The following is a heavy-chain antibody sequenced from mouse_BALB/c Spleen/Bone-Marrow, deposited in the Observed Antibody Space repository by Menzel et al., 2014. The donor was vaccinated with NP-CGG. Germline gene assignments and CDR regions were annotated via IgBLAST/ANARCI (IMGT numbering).Heavy chain of an antibody. CDR2: ISSGSSTV. J-gene: IGHJ2*01. Sequence: DVMLVESGGGLVQPGGSRKLSCAASGFTFSSFGMHWVRQAPEKGLEWVAYISSGSSTVYYADKVMGRLTISRDNPKNTLFLQMTSLRSEDTAMYYCARSGSSSGYFDYWGHGTTLTVSS. CDR3: ARSGSSSGYFDY. D-gene: IGHD1-1*01. CDR1: GFTFSSFG. V-gene: IGHV5-17*02.